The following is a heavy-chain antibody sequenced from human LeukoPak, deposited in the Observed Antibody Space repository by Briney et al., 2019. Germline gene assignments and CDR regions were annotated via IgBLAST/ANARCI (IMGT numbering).Heavy chain of an antibody. J-gene: IGHJ4*02. CDR1: GCSINSGY. V-gene: IGHV4-59*01. CDR2: LYPSGST. Sequence: SETLSLTCSVSGCSINSGYWCWIRQPPGKGLEWIGLLYPSGSTNYNPSLKSRVTISVDTSRTQFSLKLSSMTDEDTAVYYCAGGHYPLEYWGQGTLVTVSS. D-gene: IGHD1-26*01. CDR3: AGGHYPLEY.